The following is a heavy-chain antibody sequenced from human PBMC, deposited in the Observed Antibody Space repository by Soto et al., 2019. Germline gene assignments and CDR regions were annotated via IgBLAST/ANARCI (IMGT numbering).Heavy chain of an antibody. V-gene: IGHV4-34*01. J-gene: IGHJ4*02. CDR3: SRGLYYYGSWSYPAYYFDY. D-gene: IGHD3-10*01. CDR1: GGSFSGYY. Sequence: PSETLSLTCAVYGGSFSGYYWSWIRQPPGKGLEWIGEINHSGSTNYIPSLKSRVTISVDTSKNQFSLKLSSVTAADTAVYYCSRGLYYYGSWSYPAYYFDYWGQGTLVTVSS. CDR2: INHSGST.